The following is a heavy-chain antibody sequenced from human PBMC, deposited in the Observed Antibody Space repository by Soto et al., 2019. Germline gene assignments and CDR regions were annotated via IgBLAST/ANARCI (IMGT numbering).Heavy chain of an antibody. D-gene: IGHD6-13*01. CDR3: ARDLGVATSETFDY. Sequence: GGSLRLSCAASGFTFSSYAMHWVRQAPGKGPEWVALISYDGTTDYNEDSVKGRFIISRDDSKSTLFLQMNSLRTEDTAIYYCARDLGVATSETFDYWGHRTLVTVSS. V-gene: IGHV3-30*01. CDR2: ISYDGTTD. CDR1: GFTFSSYA. J-gene: IGHJ4*01.